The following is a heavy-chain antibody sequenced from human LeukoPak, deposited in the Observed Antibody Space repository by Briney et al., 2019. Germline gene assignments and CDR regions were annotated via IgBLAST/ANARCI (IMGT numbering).Heavy chain of an antibody. CDR1: GFSLSTSGVG. CDR3: AHRLGSIAARANWFDP. Sequence: ASGPTLVNPTQTLTLTCTFSGFSLSTSGVGVGWIRQPPGKALEWLALIFWNDDKRYNPSLKSRLTITKDTSKNQVVLTMTNMDTVDTATYYCAHRLGSIAARANWFDPWGQGTLVTVSS. V-gene: IGHV2-5*01. CDR2: IFWNDDK. D-gene: IGHD6-6*01. J-gene: IGHJ5*02.